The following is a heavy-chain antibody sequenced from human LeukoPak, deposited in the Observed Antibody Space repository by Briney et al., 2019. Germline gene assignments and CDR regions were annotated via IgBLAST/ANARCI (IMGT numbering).Heavy chain of an antibody. CDR2: IVVGSGNT. V-gene: IGHV1-58*01. CDR3: AALEGKAVAGTGWFDP. Sequence: ASVKVSCKASGCTFTSSAVQWVRQAPGQRLEWIGWIVVGSGNTNYAQKFQERVTITRDMSTTTAYMALSSLRSQATAVYYCAALEGKAVAGTGWFDPWGQGTLVTVSS. J-gene: IGHJ5*02. CDR1: GCTFTSSA. D-gene: IGHD6-19*01.